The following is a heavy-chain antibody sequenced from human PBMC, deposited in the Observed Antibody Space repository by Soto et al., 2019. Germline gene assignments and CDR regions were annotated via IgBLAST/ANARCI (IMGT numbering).Heavy chain of an antibody. Sequence: PGGSLRLSCAASGFTFTTAWINLVRQAPGKGLEWVAVISYDGSNKYYADSVKGRFTISRDNAKNSLYLQMNSLRAEDTAVYYCAKFHDDYYDSNLDAFDIGGQGTMVTVSS. CDR1: GFTFTTAW. D-gene: IGHD3-22*01. CDR2: ISYDGSNK. V-gene: IGHV3-30*18. J-gene: IGHJ3*02. CDR3: AKFHDDYYDSNLDAFDI.